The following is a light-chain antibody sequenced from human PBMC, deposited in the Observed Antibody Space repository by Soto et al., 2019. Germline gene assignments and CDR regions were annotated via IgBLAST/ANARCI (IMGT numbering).Light chain of an antibody. J-gene: IGKJ5*01. CDR3: QQTYSTLIT. V-gene: IGKV1-39*01. CDR2: AAS. CDR1: QNINRY. Sequence: DIQMTQSPSSLSASVGDRVTITCRASQNINRYLNWYQQKPGKAPKLLIYAASSLQSGVPSRFGGSGSGTDFTLTISSLQPEDFATYYCQQTYSTLITVGQGTRLEIK.